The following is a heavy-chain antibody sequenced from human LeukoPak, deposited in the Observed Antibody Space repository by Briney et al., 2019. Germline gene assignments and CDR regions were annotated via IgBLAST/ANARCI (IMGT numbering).Heavy chain of an antibody. CDR3: ARDYYDSSGYRATWYFDL. D-gene: IGHD3-22*01. Sequence: SETLSLTCTVSGDSISNYYWSWIRQPPGKGLEWIGYINYSGSTNYNPSLKSRVTMSVDTSKNQFSLKLNSVTAADTAIYYCARDYYDSSGYRATWYFDLWGRGALVTVSS. J-gene: IGHJ2*01. V-gene: IGHV4-59*12. CDR2: INYSGST. CDR1: GDSISNYY.